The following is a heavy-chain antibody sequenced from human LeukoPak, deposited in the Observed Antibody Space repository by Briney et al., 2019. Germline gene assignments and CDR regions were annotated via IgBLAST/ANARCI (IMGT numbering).Heavy chain of an antibody. CDR1: GYSFTSYW. V-gene: IGHV5-51*01. D-gene: IGHD6-13*01. Sequence: GESLMISCTASGYSFTSYWVAWVRQMRGKGVELMGIIYPGGSDTRYSPSFQGQVTISADNSLNTAYLQCSSLKDSDTAMYYCARGYTSTWTPNWLDPWGQGTLVTVSS. CDR2: IYPGGSDT. J-gene: IGHJ5*02. CDR3: ARGYTSTWTPNWLDP.